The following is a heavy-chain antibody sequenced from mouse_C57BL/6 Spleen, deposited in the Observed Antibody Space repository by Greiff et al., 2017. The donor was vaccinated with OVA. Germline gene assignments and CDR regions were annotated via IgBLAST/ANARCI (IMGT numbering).Heavy chain of an antibody. CDR2: INPDSSTI. J-gene: IGHJ4*01. V-gene: IGHV4-1*01. CDR1: GIDFSRYW. Sequence: EVKLLESGGGLVQPGGSLKLSCAASGIDFSRYWMSWVRRAPGKGLEWIGEINPDSSTINYAPSLKDKFIISRDNAKNTLYLQMSKVRSEDTALYYCARQEGYYYGSSYAMDYGGQGTSVTVSS. D-gene: IGHD1-1*01. CDR3: ARQEGYYYGSSYAMDY.